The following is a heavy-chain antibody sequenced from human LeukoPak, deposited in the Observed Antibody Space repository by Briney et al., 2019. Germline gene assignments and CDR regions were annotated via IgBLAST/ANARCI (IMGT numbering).Heavy chain of an antibody. V-gene: IGHV1-2*02. Sequence: ASVTVSCKASGYTFTGYYMHWVRQAPGQGLEWMGWINPNSGGTNYAQKFQGRVTMTRDTSISTAYMELSRLRSDDTAVYYCARSPSGSYSEGFDYWGQGTLVTVSS. CDR3: ARSPSGSYSEGFDY. CDR2: INPNSGGT. J-gene: IGHJ4*02. D-gene: IGHD1-26*01. CDR1: GYTFTGYY.